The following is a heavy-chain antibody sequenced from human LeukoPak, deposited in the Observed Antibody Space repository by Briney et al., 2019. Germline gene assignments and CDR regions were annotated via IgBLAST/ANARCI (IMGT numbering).Heavy chain of an antibody. Sequence: ASVKVSCKASGYTFTSYYMHWVRQAPGQGLEWMGIINPSGGSTSYAQKFQGRVTMTRDTSTSTVYMELSSLRSEDTAVYYCARALGIAVAGSDGAFDIWGQGTMVTVSS. V-gene: IGHV1-46*03. CDR3: ARALGIAVAGSDGAFDI. D-gene: IGHD6-19*01. J-gene: IGHJ3*02. CDR2: INPSGGST. CDR1: GYTFTSYY.